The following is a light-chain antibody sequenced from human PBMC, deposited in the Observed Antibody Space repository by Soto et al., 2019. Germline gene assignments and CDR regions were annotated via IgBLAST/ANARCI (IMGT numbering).Light chain of an antibody. CDR2: AAS. V-gene: IGKV3-20*01. Sequence: TVLTQSPGTLSLSPWERATLSCRASQTVSNRYVAWYQHKPGQAPRVLIYAASNRTPGIPDRFSGSGSGTEFTLTISRLEPEDFAVYYCQQYGNSPWTFGQGTKVDIK. J-gene: IGKJ1*01. CDR1: QTVSNRY. CDR3: QQYGNSPWT.